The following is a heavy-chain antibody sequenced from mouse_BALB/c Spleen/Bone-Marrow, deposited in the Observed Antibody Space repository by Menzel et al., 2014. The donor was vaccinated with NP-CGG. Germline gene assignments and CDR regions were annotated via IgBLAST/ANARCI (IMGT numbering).Heavy chain of an antibody. V-gene: IGHV1-7*01. D-gene: IGHD1-2*01. J-gene: IGHJ2*01. CDR3: ARAPLLRLRNYFDY. CDR2: INPNTGYT. Sequence: VKLTESGAELAKPGASVKMSCKASGYTFTSYWMHWVKQRPGQGLEWIGYINPNTGYTEYNQKFKDKATLTADKSSSTAYMQLSSLTSEDSAVYYCARAPLLRLRNYFDYWGQGTTLTVSS. CDR1: GYTFTSYW.